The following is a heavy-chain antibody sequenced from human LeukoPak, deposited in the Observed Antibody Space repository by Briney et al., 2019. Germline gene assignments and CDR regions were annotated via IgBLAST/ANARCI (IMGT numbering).Heavy chain of an antibody. CDR3: GTSVSAAINP. D-gene: IGHD2-2*01. V-gene: IGHV3-21*01. CDR1: GFTFSSYS. J-gene: IGHJ5*02. Sequence: PGGPLRLSCAASGFTFSSYSMNWVRQAPGKGLEWVSSISSSSSYIYYADSVKGRFTISRDNAKNSLYLQMNSLRAEDTAVYYCGTSVSAAINPWGQGTLVTVSS. CDR2: ISSSSSYI.